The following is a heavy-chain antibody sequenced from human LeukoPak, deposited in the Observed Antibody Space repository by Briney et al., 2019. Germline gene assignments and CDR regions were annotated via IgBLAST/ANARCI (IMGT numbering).Heavy chain of an antibody. CDR1: GGSISSHF. Sequence: SETLSLTCTVSGGSISSHFWSWIRQPPGKGLEWIGHIYYSGSTNYNPSLKSRVTISLDTSKNQFSLKLSSVTAADTAVYYCAGTYYYDSSGYFDYWGQGTLVTVSS. J-gene: IGHJ4*02. D-gene: IGHD3-22*01. CDR3: AGTYYYDSSGYFDY. CDR2: IYYSGST. V-gene: IGHV4-59*11.